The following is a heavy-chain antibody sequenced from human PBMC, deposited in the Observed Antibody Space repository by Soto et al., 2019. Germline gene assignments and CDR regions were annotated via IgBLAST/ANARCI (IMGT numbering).Heavy chain of an antibody. D-gene: IGHD3-22*01. CDR2: ISYDETNK. J-gene: IGHJ4*02. Sequence: PGGSLRLSCAASGFTFSSYGMHWVRQAPGKGLEWVALISYDETNKYYADSVKGRSTISRDNSKNTLYLQMNSLRAEDTAVYYCAKDTYYYDSSGYYPLCYFDYWGQGTLVTVSS. CDR1: GFTFSSYG. CDR3: AKDTYYYDSSGYYPLCYFDY. V-gene: IGHV3-30*18.